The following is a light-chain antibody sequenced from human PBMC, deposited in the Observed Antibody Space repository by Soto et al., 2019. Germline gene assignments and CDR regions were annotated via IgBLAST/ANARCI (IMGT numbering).Light chain of an antibody. V-gene: IGKV1-5*03. Sequence: DLQMTQSPSTLSASVGDRGTITCRASQSISTCLAWYKQKPGKAPKILIYKTSSLESGVPSRFSGSGSGTEFTLTISSLQPDDFATYYCQQYNSYLYTFGQGTKLEIK. CDR3: QQYNSYLYT. J-gene: IGKJ2*01. CDR2: KTS. CDR1: QSISTC.